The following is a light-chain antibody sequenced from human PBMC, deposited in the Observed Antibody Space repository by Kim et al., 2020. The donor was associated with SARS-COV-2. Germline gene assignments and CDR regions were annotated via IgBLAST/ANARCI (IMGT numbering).Light chain of an antibody. V-gene: IGLV1-44*01. CDR3: AAWDVSLNGVV. Sequence: FTIICPGNAPGMGGNTITCNQHPPGTAPNLPIYLNNQLPSGVPDRFSGSRSGTSASLAISGLQSEDEADYYCAAWDVSLNGVVFGGGTQLTVL. J-gene: IGLJ2*01. CDR2: LNN. CDR1: APGMGGNT.